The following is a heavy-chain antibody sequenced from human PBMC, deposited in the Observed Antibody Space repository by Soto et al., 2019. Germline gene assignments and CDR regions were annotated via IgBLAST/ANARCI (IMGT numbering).Heavy chain of an antibody. CDR1: GGSFSGYY. J-gene: IGHJ3*02. CDR2: INHSGST. V-gene: IGHV4-34*01. Sequence: SETLSLTCAVYGGSFSGYYWSWIRQPPGKGLEWIGEINHSGSTNYNPSLKSRVTISVDTSKNQFSLKPSSVTAADTAVYCCARYGLKGTAAKNDAFDIWGQGTMVTVSS. CDR3: ARYGLKGTAAKNDAFDI. D-gene: IGHD3-10*01.